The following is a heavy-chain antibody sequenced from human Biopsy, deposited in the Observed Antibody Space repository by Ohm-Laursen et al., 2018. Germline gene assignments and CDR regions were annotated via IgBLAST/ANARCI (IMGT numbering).Heavy chain of an antibody. V-gene: IGHV4-4*07. CDR3: AKHGSGWTGDDAFHI. J-gene: IGHJ3*02. CDR2: VDIRGHA. D-gene: IGHD6-19*01. Sequence: SETLSLTCTVSGGSIDTQSWIRQPAGKGLEWIGRVDIRGHADYSSSLRSRVTMSADASKNQFSLKLTSVTAADTAVYYCAKHGSGWTGDDAFHIWGQGTMVTVSS. CDR1: GGSIDTQS.